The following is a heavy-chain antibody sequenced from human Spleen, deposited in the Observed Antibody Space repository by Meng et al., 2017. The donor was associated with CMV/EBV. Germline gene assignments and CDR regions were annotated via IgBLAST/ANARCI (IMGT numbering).Heavy chain of an antibody. CDR1: GFTFSNYT. Sequence: GESLKISCAASGFTFSNYTMNWVRQAPGKGLEWVSYISTRSSTIYYADSVKGRFTISRDNAKNSLYLQMSSLRAEDTALYYCARPGITVAGTRWFDPWGQGTLVTVSS. V-gene: IGHV3-48*04. D-gene: IGHD6-13*01. CDR3: ARPGITVAGTRWFDP. CDR2: ISTRSSTI. J-gene: IGHJ5*02.